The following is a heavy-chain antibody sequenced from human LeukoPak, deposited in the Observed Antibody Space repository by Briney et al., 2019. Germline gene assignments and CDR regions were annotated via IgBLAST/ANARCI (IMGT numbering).Heavy chain of an antibody. D-gene: IGHD3-10*01. CDR2: ISSSSSTI. J-gene: IGHJ4*02. CDR3: ARARGLGLDY. V-gene: IGHV3-48*01. Sequence: PGGSLRLSCAASGFTFSSYSMNWVRQAPGKGLEWVSYISSSSSTIYYADSVKGRFTISRDNAKNSLYLQMNSLRAEDTAVYYCARARGLGLDYWGQGTLVTVSS. CDR1: GFTFSSYS.